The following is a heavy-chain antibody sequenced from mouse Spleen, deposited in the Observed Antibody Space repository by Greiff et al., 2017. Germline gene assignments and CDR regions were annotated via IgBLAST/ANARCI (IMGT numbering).Heavy chain of an antibody. D-gene: IGHD1-1*01. Sequence: EVQVVESGGGLVQPGGSLKLSCAASGFTFSDYYMYWVRQTPEKRLEWVAFISNGGDITYYSDTVKGRFTISRDNALTTLYLQMSRLKSEDTAMYYCAGQDYFGSYWYFDVWGTGTTVTVSS. CDR2: ISNGGDIT. CDR1: GFTFSDYY. V-gene: IGHV5-12*01. CDR3: AGQDYFGSYWYFDV. J-gene: IGHJ1*03.